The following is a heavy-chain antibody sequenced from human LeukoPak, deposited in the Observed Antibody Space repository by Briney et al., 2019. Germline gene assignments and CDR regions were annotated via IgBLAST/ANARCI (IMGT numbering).Heavy chain of an antibody. D-gene: IGHD5-18*01. CDR1: GFTFSSYG. J-gene: IGHJ6*03. Sequence: GGSLRLSCAASGFTFSSYGMHWVRQSPGKGLEWVAFIRSDGSNKYYADSVKGRFTISRDNSKHTLFLQMNSLRAEDTAVYYCARMDTAMVYYYYMDVWGKGTTVTISS. V-gene: IGHV3-30*02. CDR2: IRSDGSNK. CDR3: ARMDTAMVYYYYMDV.